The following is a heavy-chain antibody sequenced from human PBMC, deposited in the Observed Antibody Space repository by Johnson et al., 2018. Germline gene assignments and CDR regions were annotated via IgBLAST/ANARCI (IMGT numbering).Heavy chain of an antibody. J-gene: IGHJ6*04. CDR2: IKQDGREK. Sequence: VQLVESGGGLVQPGGSLRLSCAASGFTFSSYWMSWVRQAPGKGLEWVANIKQDGREKYYVDSVKGRFTISRDNAKNSLYLQMNSLRAEDTAVYYCAKEGVRLELKEDVDVWGKGTTVTVSS. CDR3: AKEGVRLELKEDVDV. CDR1: GFTFSSYW. V-gene: IGHV3-7*03. D-gene: IGHD1-7*01.